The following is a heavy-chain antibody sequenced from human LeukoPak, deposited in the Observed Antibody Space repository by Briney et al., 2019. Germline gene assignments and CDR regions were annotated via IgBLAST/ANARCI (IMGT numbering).Heavy chain of an antibody. CDR3: TRSPVEYYYGSGSYRWFDP. CDR2: IRSKVYGGTT. Sequence: GRSLRLSCTASGFTFGDYAMSWVRQAPGKRLEWVGFIRSKVYGGTTEYAASVKGRFTISRDDSKSIAYLQMNSLKTEDTAVYYCTRSPVEYYYGSGSYRWFDPWGQGTLVTVSS. V-gene: IGHV3-49*04. J-gene: IGHJ5*02. CDR1: GFTFGDYA. D-gene: IGHD3-10*01.